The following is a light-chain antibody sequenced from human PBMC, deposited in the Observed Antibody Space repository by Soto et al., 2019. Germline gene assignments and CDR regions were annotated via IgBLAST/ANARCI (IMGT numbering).Light chain of an antibody. Sequence: QSVLTQPPSVSGAPGQRVTISCTGSSSNIGAGYDVHWYQQLPGTAPKLLIYGNSNRPSGVPDRFSGSKSGTSASLAITGLQVEDEADYYCQSYDSSRSGVFGGGTKLPAL. CDR2: GNS. V-gene: IGLV1-40*01. CDR3: QSYDSSRSGV. J-gene: IGLJ2*01. CDR1: SSNIGAGYD.